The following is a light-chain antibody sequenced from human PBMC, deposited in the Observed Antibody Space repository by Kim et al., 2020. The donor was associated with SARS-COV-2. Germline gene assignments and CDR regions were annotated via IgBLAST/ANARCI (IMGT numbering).Light chain of an antibody. V-gene: IGLV3-19*01. J-gene: IGLJ2*01. CDR1: SLRLYY. CDR3: NSRDSSGYHVV. Sequence: SSELTQDPVVSVALGQTVTITCQGDSLRLYYASWYQQKPGQAPLLVFYDKNSRPSGIPDRFSGSSSGNTASLTITGAQAEDEADYYCNSRDSSGYHVVFGGGTKVTVL. CDR2: DKN.